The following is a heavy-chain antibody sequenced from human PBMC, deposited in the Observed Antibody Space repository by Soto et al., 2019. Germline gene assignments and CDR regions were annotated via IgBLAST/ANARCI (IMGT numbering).Heavy chain of an antibody. CDR2: LSPDNGNT. V-gene: IGHV1-18*01. Sequence: QVQLVQSGGEVKKPGASVKVSCKASGYTFTIYGINWVRQAPGQGLEWMGWLSPDNGNTNYARKLQGRVTMTTDTSTSTAYMELGSLRSDDTAVYYWARALGYSGYAGMDVWGQGTTVTVSS. CDR1: GYTFTIYG. D-gene: IGHD5-12*01. CDR3: ARALGYSGYAGMDV. J-gene: IGHJ6*02.